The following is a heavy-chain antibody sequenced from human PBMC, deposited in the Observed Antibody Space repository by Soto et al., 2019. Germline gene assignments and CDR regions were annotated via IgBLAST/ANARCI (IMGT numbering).Heavy chain of an antibody. CDR1: GYTFTNND. D-gene: IGHD3-10*01. J-gene: IGHJ5*02. CDR2: MNTNTNTT. V-gene: IGHV1-8*01. Sequence: DSVKVSCKASGYTFTNNDINWVRQAPGQGLEWIGWMNTNTNTTDSAEVFEGRVSLTWDTSISTAYMQLNSLKIDDTAVYYCAIEFVETSSLLLAPCGQRTLVTVSS. CDR3: AIEFVETSSLLLAP.